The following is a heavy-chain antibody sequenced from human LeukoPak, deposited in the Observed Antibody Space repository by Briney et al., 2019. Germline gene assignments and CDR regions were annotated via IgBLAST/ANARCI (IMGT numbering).Heavy chain of an antibody. D-gene: IGHD3-22*01. Sequence: PGRSLRLSCAASGFTFTSHAMHWVRHAPGKGVDWVALISNDGSNKYYADSVKGRFSISRDNSKSTQYLQMNSLRAEDTAVYYRARDHYDSSGYLFDYWGQGTLVSVSS. V-gene: IGHV3-30*04. CDR3: ARDHYDSSGYLFDY. CDR1: GFTFTSHA. CDR2: ISNDGSNK. J-gene: IGHJ4*02.